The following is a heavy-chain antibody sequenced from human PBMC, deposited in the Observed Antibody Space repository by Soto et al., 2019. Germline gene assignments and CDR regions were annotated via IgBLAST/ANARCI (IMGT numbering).Heavy chain of an antibody. CDR3: ARLYYDFWSGFFDY. CDR1: GFTFSSYW. CDR2: IKQDGSGK. D-gene: IGHD3-3*01. V-gene: IGHV3-7*05. Sequence: PGGSLRLSCAASGFTFSSYWMSWVRQAPGKGLEWVANIKQDGSGKYYVDSVKGRFTISRDNAKNSLYLQMNSLRAEDTAVYYCARLYYDFWSGFFDYWGQGTLVTVSS. J-gene: IGHJ4*02.